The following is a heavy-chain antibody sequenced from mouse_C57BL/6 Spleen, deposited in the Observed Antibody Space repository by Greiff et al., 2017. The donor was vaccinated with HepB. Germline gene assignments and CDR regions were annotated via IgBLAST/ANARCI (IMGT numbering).Heavy chain of an antibody. J-gene: IGHJ3*01. V-gene: IGHV1-82*01. D-gene: IGHD3-3*01. CDR2: IYPGDGDT. Sequence: QVQLQQSGPELVKPGASVKISCKASGYAFSSSWMNWVKQRPGKGLEWIGRIYPGDGDTNYNGKFKGKATLTADKSSSTAYMQLSSQTSEDSAVYFCARGGPWFAYWGQGTLVTVSA. CDR3: ARGGPWFAY. CDR1: GYAFSSSW.